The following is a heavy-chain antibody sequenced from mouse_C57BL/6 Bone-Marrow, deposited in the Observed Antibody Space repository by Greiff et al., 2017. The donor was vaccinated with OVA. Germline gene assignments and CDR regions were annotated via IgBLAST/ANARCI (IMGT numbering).Heavy chain of an antibody. J-gene: IGHJ1*03. CDR1: GFTFNTYA. Sequence: EVQRVESGGGLVQPKGSLKLSCAASGFTFNTYAMHWVRQAPGKGLEWVARIRSKSSNYATYYADSVKDRFTISRDDSQSMLYLQMNNLKTEDTAMYYCVRGGAYYYGSSYPDWYFDVWGTGTTVTVSS. V-gene: IGHV10-3*01. CDR3: VRGGAYYYGSSYPDWYFDV. CDR2: IRSKSSNYAT. D-gene: IGHD1-1*01.